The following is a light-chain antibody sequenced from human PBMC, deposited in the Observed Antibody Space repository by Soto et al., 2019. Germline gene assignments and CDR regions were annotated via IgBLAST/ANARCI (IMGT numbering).Light chain of an antibody. CDR1: QSVRSNF. CDR3: QRYDSLRT. V-gene: IGKV3-20*01. CDR2: GAS. J-gene: IGKJ1*01. Sequence: EIVLTQSPGTLSLSPGERATLSCRASQSVRSNFLAWYQQKPGQAPRLLIYGASNRATGIPDRFSGSGSGTDFTPTITRLEPEDFAMYYCQRYDSLRTFGQGTKVDIK.